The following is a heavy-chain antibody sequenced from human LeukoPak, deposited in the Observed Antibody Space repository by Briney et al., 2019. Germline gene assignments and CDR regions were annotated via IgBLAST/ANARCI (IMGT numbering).Heavy chain of an antibody. D-gene: IGHD5-18*01. CDR2: IRYDGSNK. J-gene: IGHJ4*02. Sequence: GGSLRLSCAASGFTFSSYGMHWVRQAPGKGLEWVAFIRYDGSNKYYADSVKGRFTISRDNSKNTLYLQMDSLRAEDTAVYNCAKEDSGYSYGLGEPFDYWGQGTLVTVSS. CDR1: GFTFSSYG. CDR3: AKEDSGYSYGLGEPFDY. V-gene: IGHV3-30*02.